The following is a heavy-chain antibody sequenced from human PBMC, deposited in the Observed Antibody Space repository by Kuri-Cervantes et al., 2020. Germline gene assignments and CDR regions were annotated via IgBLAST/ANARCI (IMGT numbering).Heavy chain of an antibody. CDR3: ARRGGWLVPGAFDI. V-gene: IGHV1-8*01. CDR2: MNPNSGNT. D-gene: IGHD6-19*01. CDR1: GYTFTSYD. J-gene: IGHJ3*02. Sequence: ASVKVSCKASGYTFTSYDINWVRQATGQGLEWMGWMNPNSGNTGYAQKFQGRVTMTTDTSTSTAYMELRSLRSDDTAVYYCARRGGWLVPGAFDIWGQGTMVTVSS.